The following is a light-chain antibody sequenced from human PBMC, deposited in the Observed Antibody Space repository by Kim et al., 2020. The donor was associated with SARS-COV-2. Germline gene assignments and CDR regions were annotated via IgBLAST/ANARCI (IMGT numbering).Light chain of an antibody. CDR1: SSDVGGYNY. Sequence: QSSTISCTGTSSDVGGYNYVSWYQQHPRKAPNLMIYDVSNRPSGVSNRFSGSKSGNTASLTISGLQAEDEADYYCSSYTSSSTLYVFGTGTKVTVL. J-gene: IGLJ1*01. CDR3: SSYTSSSTLYV. V-gene: IGLV2-14*03. CDR2: DVS.